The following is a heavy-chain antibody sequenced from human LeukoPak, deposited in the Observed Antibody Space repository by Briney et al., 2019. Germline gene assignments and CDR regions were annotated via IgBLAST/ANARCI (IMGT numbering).Heavy chain of an antibody. V-gene: IGHV1-18*01. CDR2: ISAYNGNT. CDR1: GYTFTSYG. D-gene: IGHD3-3*01. CDR3: ARSGGVVIIDYYYYMDV. J-gene: IGHJ6*03. Sequence: ASVKVSCKASGYTFTSYGISWVRQAPGQGLEWMGWISAYNGNTNYAQKLQGRVTMTTDISTSTAYMELRSLRSDDTAVYYCARSGGVVIIDYYYYMDVWAKGPRSPSP.